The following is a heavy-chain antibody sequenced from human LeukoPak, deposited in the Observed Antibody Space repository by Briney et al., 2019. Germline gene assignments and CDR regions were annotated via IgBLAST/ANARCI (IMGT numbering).Heavy chain of an antibody. Sequence: SQTLSLTCAISGDSISSTSTAWHWIRQSPSRGLEWLGRTYYRSKWYTDYAESVKSRLVINPDTSKNEFSLQMTSVTSSDTAIYFCARGPKTGGFDHWGQGTLVTVSS. D-gene: IGHD3-9*01. CDR3: ARGPKTGGFDH. V-gene: IGHV6-1*01. CDR1: GDSISSTSTA. CDR2: TYYRSKWYT. J-gene: IGHJ4*02.